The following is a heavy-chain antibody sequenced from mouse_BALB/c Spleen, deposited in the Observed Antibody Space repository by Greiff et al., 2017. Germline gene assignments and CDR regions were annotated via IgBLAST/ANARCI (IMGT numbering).Heavy chain of an antibody. V-gene: IGHV5-4*02. Sequence: EVKLQESGGGLVKPGGSLKLSCAASGFTFSDYYMYWVRQTPEKRLEWVVTISDGGSYNYYPDSVKGRFTISRDNAKNNLYLQMSSLKSEDTAMYYCARDGNGNYPNYYAMDYWGQGTSVTVSS. D-gene: IGHD2-1*01. CDR1: GFTFSDYY. J-gene: IGHJ4*01. CDR3: ARDGNGNYPNYYAMDY. CDR2: ISDGGSYN.